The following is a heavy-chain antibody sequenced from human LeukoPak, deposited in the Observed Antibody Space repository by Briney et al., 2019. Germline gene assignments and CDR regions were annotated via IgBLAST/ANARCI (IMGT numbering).Heavy chain of an antibody. D-gene: IGHD6-19*01. V-gene: IGHV4-39*07. CDR2: IYYSGST. CDR1: GGSISSSSYY. Sequence: SETLSLTRTVSGGSISSSSYYWGWIRQPPGKGLEWIGSIYYSGSTYYNPSLKSRVTISVDTSKNQFSLKLSSVTAADTAVYYCARGSVAGTRGLSEFDYWGQGTLVTVSS. J-gene: IGHJ4*02. CDR3: ARGSVAGTRGLSEFDY.